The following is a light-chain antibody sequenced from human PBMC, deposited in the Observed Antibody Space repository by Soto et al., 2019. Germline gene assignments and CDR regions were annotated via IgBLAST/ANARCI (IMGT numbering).Light chain of an antibody. Sequence: EIVLTQSPGTLSLSPGERATLSCRASQSVSSSYLAWYQQKPGQAPRLLIYGASSRATGIPDRFSGSGSGTDFTLTISRLEPEDFAVYYCQQDYNWPWTFGQGTKVEIK. J-gene: IGKJ1*01. V-gene: IGKV3-20*01. CDR1: QSVSSSY. CDR2: GAS. CDR3: QQDYNWPWT.